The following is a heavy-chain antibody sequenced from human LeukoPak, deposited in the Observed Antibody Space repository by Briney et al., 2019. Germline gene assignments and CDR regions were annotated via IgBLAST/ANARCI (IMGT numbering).Heavy chain of an antibody. D-gene: IGHD6-19*01. CDR1: GYTFTGYY. CDR2: INPNSGGT. Sequence: GASVKVSCKASGYTFTGYYMHWVRQAPGQGLEWMGRINPNSGGTNYAQKFRGRVTMTRDTSISTAYMELSRLRSDDTAVYYCAGVRGGIAVAGKYYYFDYWGQGTLVTVSS. CDR3: AGVRGGIAVAGKYYYFDY. V-gene: IGHV1-2*06. J-gene: IGHJ4*02.